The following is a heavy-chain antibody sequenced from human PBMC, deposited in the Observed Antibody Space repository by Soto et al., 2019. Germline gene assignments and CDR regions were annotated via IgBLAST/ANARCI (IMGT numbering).Heavy chain of an antibody. V-gene: IGHV4-4*02. D-gene: IGHD5-18*01. CDR3: AKVDTAKDDYYYGMDV. J-gene: IGHJ6*02. CDR2: IYHSGST. Sequence: SETLSLTCAVSGGSISSSNWWSWVRQPPGKGLEWIGEIYHSGSTNYNPSLKSRVTISVDKSKNQFSLKLSSVTAADTAVYYCAKVDTAKDDYYYGMDVWGQGTTVTVSS. CDR1: GGSISSSNW.